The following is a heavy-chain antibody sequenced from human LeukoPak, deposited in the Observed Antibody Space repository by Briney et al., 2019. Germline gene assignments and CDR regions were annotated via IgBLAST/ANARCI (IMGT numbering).Heavy chain of an antibody. D-gene: IGHD5-18*01. CDR1: GFTFSSHW. J-gene: IGHJ4*02. Sequence: GGSLRLSCAASGFTFSSHWMSWVRQARGKGLEGVAHIKKDGSEKYYVDSVKGRFTISRDNATTSLYLQMNSLRAEDTAVYYCARDLSGVTGYTYGRGIDYWGQGTLVTVSS. V-gene: IGHV3-7*01. CDR3: ARDLSGVTGYTYGRGIDY. CDR2: IKKDGSEK.